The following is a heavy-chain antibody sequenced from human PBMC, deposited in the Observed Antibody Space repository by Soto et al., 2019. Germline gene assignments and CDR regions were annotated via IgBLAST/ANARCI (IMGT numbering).Heavy chain of an antibody. CDR3: ARGYYYDSSGSVAFDI. CDR2: IYHSGGT. V-gene: IGHV4-38-2*01. D-gene: IGHD3-22*01. J-gene: IGHJ3*02. Sequence: SETLSLTCAVSGYSISSGYYWGWIRQPPGKGLEWIGSIYHSGGTYYNPSLKSRVTISVDTSKNQFSLKLSSVTVADTAVYYCARGYYYDSSGSVAFDIWGQGTMVTVSS. CDR1: GYSISSGYY.